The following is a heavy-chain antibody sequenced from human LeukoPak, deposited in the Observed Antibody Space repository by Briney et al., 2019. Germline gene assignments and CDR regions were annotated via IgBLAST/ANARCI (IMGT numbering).Heavy chain of an antibody. CDR3: ARLHLVSSGWYPMADS. CDR1: GGSISTSNYY. CDR2: IFYSGST. Sequence: SETLSLTCTVSGGSISTSNYYWGWIRQPPGKGLEWIGNIFYSGSTYYGPSLKSRLTISLDTSRNQFSLKLNSVTAADTAVYYCARLHLVSSGWYPMADSWGQGTLVTVSS. J-gene: IGHJ4*02. V-gene: IGHV4-39*07. D-gene: IGHD6-19*01.